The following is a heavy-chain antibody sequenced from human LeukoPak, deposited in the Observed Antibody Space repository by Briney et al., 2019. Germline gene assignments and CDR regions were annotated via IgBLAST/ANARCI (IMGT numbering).Heavy chain of an antibody. J-gene: IGHJ4*02. CDR3: AGSAYYRDFDY. D-gene: IGHD3-22*01. V-gene: IGHV3-48*03. Sequence: GGSLRLSCAASGFTFSSYEMNWVRQAPGKGLEWVSYISSSGSTIYYADSVKGRFTISRDNAKNSLYLQMNSLRAEDTAVYYCAGSAYYRDFDYWGQGTLVTVSS. CDR1: GFTFSSYE. CDR2: ISSSGSTI.